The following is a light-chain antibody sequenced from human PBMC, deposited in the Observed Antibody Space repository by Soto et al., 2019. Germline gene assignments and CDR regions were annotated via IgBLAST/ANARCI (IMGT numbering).Light chain of an antibody. CDR1: QGISSY. CDR2: AAS. V-gene: IGKV1-8*01. Sequence: AIRMTQSPSSLSASTGDRVTITCRASQGISSYLAWYQQKPGKAPKLLIYAASTLQSGVPSRFSGSGSGTDFTLTISSLQSEDFAVYYCQQFRNWPWTFGQGTKVEVK. CDR3: QQFRNWPWT. J-gene: IGKJ1*01.